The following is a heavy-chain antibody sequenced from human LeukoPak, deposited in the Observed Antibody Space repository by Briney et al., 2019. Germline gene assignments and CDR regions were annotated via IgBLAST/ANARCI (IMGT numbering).Heavy chain of an antibody. Sequence: ETLSLTCAVHGGAFSGYYWSWIRQPPGKGLEWVGEINHSGSTNYNPSLTSRVTISVDTSKNQFSLKLSSVTAADTAVYYCASGLDTSMVNGGDYWGQGTLVTVSS. CDR3: ASGLDTSMVNGGDY. D-gene: IGHD5-18*01. J-gene: IGHJ4*02. CDR1: GGAFSGYY. CDR2: INHSGST. V-gene: IGHV4-34*01.